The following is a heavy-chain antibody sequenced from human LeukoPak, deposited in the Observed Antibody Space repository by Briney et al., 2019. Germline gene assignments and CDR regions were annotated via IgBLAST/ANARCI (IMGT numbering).Heavy chain of an antibody. J-gene: IGHJ4*02. CDR2: IKQEGNEK. CDR1: GFRFRDDW. V-gene: IGHV3-7*01. D-gene: IGHD3-10*01. Sequence: PGGSLTLSCAGSGFRFRDDWMSWVRQAPGKGLEWVANIKQEGNEKNYLDSVKGRFTISRDNAMNSPFLQMNRLRADDTAVYYCARDGGGPLDWGQGTLVTVSS. CDR3: ARDGGGPLD.